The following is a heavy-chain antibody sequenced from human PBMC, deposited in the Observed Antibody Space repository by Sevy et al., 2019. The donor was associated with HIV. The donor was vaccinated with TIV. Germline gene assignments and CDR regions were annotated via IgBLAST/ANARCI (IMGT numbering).Heavy chain of an antibody. CDR3: AIVHPDEHYFDY. Sequence: GGSLRLSCAASGFTFSSHSMNWVHQAPGKGLEWVSYISSSSSTIYYADSVKGRFTISRDNAKNSLYLQMNSLRDEDTAVYYCAIVHPDEHYFDYWGQGTLVTVSS. CDR2: ISSSSSTI. J-gene: IGHJ4*02. V-gene: IGHV3-48*02. CDR1: GFTFSSHS.